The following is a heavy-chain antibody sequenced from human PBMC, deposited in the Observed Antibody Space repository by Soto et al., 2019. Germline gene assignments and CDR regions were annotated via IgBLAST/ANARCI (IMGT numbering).Heavy chain of an antibody. D-gene: IGHD5-12*01. CDR1: GGSFSGYY. V-gene: IGHV4-34*01. J-gene: IGHJ4*02. CDR3: AGGSHSGYDY. CDR2: INHSGST. Sequence: SETLSLTCAVYGGSFSGYYWSWIRQPPGKGLEWIGEINHSGSTNYNPSLKSRVTISVDTSKNQFSLKLSSVTAADTAVYYCAGGSHSGYDYWGQGTLVTVSS.